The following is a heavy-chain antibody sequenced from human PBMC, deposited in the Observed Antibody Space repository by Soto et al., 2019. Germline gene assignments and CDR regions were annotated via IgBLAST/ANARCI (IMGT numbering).Heavy chain of an antibody. D-gene: IGHD2-15*01. V-gene: IGHV1-3*05. CDR3: ARGVAPYYFDY. Sequence: QVQLVQSGAEEKKPGASVKVSCKASGYTFTGYAMHWVRQAPEQRLGWMGWINAGNGNTKYSQKFQGRVTITRDTSASTAYMELSSLRSEDTAVYYCARGVAPYYFDYWGQGTLVTVSS. J-gene: IGHJ4*02. CDR2: INAGNGNT. CDR1: GYTFTGYA.